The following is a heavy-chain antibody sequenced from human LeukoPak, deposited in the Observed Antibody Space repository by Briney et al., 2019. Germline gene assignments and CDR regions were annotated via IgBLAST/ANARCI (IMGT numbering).Heavy chain of an antibody. J-gene: IGHJ5*02. D-gene: IGHD3-16*02. CDR1: GHTFTGYY. Sequence: ASVKVSYKASGHTFTGYYMHWVRQAPGQGLEWMGWINPNSGGTNYAQKFQGRVTMTRDTSISTAYMELSRLRSDDTAVYYCARMPYYDYVWGSYRYTTWFDPWGQGTLVTVSS. CDR3: ARMPYYDYVWGSYRYTTWFDP. V-gene: IGHV1-2*02. CDR2: INPNSGGT.